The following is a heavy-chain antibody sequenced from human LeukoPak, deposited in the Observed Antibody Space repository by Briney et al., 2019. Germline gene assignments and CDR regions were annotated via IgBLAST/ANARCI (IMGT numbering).Heavy chain of an antibody. CDR3: AKDLSSGWSFDS. J-gene: IGHJ4*02. CDR1: GFTFRNHG. Sequence: GGSLRLSCAASGFTFRNHGMHWVRQAPGKGLEWVAFIWYDGGEKYYADSVKGRFTTSRDNSKNTLNVQMNSLRTEDTAVYYCAKDLSSGWSFDSWGQGTLVSVSS. CDR2: IWYDGGEK. D-gene: IGHD6-19*01. V-gene: IGHV3-30*02.